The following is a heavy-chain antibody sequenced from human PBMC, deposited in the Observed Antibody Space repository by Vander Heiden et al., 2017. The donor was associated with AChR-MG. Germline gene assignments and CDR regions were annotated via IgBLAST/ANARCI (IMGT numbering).Heavy chain of an antibody. J-gene: IGHJ4*02. CDR1: GYTFTSYY. CDR2: INPGGGST. CDR3: ARDHETSLYSNYGVEYFEY. Sequence: QVQLVQSGAEVKKPGASVKVSCKASGYTFTSYYIHWVRQAPGQGREWMGIINPGGGSTSYAQKFQGRVTMTRDTSTNTVYMELSSLRSEDTAVYYCARDHETSLYSNYGVEYFEYWGQGTLVTVSS. D-gene: IGHD4-4*01. V-gene: IGHV1-46*01.